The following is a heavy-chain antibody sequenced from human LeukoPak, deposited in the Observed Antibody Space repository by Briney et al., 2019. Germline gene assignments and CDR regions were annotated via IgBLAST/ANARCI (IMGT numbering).Heavy chain of an antibody. CDR3: ARDLRPFDI. CDR1: GFTFSSYA. Sequence: GGSLRLSCAASGFTFSSYAMSWVRQAPGKGLEWVSAISGSGGSTYYADSVKGRFTISRDNAKNSLYLQMNSLRAEDTAVYYCARDLRPFDIWGQGTMVTVSS. CDR2: ISGSGGST. J-gene: IGHJ3*02. V-gene: IGHV3-23*01.